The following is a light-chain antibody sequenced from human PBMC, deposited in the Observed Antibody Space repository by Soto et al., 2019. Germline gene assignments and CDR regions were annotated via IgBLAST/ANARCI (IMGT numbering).Light chain of an antibody. Sequence: EIVLTQSPGTLSLYPGERATLSCRASQSVSSSYLAWYQQKPGQAPRLLIYGASSRATGIPDRFSGSGSGTDFTLTISRLEPEDFAEYYCQQYGSSPPNTFGQGTKLEIK. CDR2: GAS. CDR3: QQYGSSPPNT. V-gene: IGKV3-20*01. J-gene: IGKJ2*01. CDR1: QSVSSSY.